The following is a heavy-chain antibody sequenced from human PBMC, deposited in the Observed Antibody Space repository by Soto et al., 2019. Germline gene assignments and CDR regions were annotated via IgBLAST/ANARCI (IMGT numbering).Heavy chain of an antibody. Sequence: PSETLSLTCAVYGGSFSGYYWSWIRQPPGKGLEWIGEINHSGSTNYNPSLKSRVTISVDTSKNQFSLKLSSVTAADTAVYYCGRGLSIAAAGRWFDPWGQGTLVTVSS. V-gene: IGHV4-34*01. J-gene: IGHJ5*02. D-gene: IGHD6-13*01. CDR1: GGSFSGYY. CDR3: GRGLSIAAAGRWFDP. CDR2: INHSGST.